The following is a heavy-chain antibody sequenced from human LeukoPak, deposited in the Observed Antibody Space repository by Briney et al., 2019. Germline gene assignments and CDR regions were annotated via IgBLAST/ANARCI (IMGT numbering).Heavy chain of an antibody. D-gene: IGHD5/OR15-5a*01. J-gene: IGHJ4*02. CDR3: ARGTLRLFDY. CDR1: GGSISSGGHY. Sequence: SETLSLTCTVSGGSISSGGHYWSWIRQHPAKGLEWIGYIYYSGSAYYNPSLESRVTISIDTSKNQFSLEVNSVTAADTAVYFCARGTLRLFDYWGQGTLVTVSS. CDR2: IYYSGSA. V-gene: IGHV4-31*03.